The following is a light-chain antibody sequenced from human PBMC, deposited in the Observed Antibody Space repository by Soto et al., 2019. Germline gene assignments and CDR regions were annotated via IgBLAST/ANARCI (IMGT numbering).Light chain of an antibody. Sequence: DIQITQSPSALSASVGDRVTIPCRASESIRDYLNWYQQKPGKAPNLLIYAASSLQSGVPSRFSGGGSGTDFTLTISSLQPEDFATYYCQQSYNSPRTFGQGTRLEIK. CDR1: ESIRDY. CDR2: AAS. J-gene: IGKJ5*01. V-gene: IGKV1-39*01. CDR3: QQSYNSPRT.